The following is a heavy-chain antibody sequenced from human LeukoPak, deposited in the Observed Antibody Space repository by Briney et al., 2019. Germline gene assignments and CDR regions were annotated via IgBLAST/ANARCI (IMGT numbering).Heavy chain of an antibody. Sequence: SETLSLTCTVSGGSVSSGSYYWGWIRQAPGKGLEWIGNIDYSGSTYNNLSLKSRVTISVDTSENQVSLKLSSVTAADTAVYYCVRRGTTGTDFDYWGQGTLVTVSS. CDR1: GGSVSSGSYY. CDR3: VRRGTTGTDFDY. J-gene: IGHJ4*02. CDR2: IDYSGST. D-gene: IGHD1-1*01. V-gene: IGHV4-39*01.